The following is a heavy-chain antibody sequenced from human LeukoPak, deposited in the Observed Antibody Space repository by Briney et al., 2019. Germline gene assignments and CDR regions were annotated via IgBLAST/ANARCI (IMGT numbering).Heavy chain of an antibody. CDR3: AREGPRGNSLFAY. J-gene: IGHJ4*02. V-gene: IGHV3-33*01. CDR1: GFTFSSYG. Sequence: GGSLRLSCAASGFTFSSYGMHWVRQAPGKGLEWVALIWYDGSNKYYTDSVKGRLTISRDNSKNTLYLQMNSLRAEDTAIYYCAREGPRGNSLFAYWGQGTLVTVSS. D-gene: IGHD2-21*01. CDR2: IWYDGSNK.